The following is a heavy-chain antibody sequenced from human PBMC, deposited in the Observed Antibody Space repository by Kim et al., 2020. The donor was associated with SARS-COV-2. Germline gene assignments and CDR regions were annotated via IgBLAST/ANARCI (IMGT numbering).Heavy chain of an antibody. Sequence: SETLSLTCTVSGGSISSYYWSWIRQPPGKGLEWIGYIYYSGSTNYNPSLKSRVTISVDTSKNQFSLKLSSVTAADTAVYYCARVRQQQLASYGMDVWGQGTTVTVSS. D-gene: IGHD6-13*01. CDR3: ARVRQQQLASYGMDV. CDR2: IYYSGST. J-gene: IGHJ6*02. V-gene: IGHV4-59*01. CDR1: GGSISSYY.